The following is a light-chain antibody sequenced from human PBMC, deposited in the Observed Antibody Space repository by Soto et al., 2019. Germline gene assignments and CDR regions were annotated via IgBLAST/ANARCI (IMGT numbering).Light chain of an antibody. J-gene: IGKJ1*01. CDR2: DAS. Sequence: DIQVTQYPSTLSSSILDRVTITFLASESIRTWLSWYQHKPGKAPKFLIYDASSLESGVPSRFSGSGSGTEFTLTISNLQPDDFATYFCQQYHNYPWTFGQGTKVDIK. CDR1: ESIRTW. CDR3: QQYHNYPWT. V-gene: IGKV1-5*01.